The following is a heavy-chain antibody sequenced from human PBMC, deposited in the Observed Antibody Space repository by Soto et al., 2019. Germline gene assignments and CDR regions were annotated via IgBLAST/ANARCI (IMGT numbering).Heavy chain of an antibody. D-gene: IGHD6-13*01. Sequence: EVQLVESGGGLVQPGRSLRLSCAASGFTFADYAMHWVRQAPGKGLEWVSGISWNSGTIVYAYSVNGRFTISRDTAKTSPYLQMNSLRGEDTALYYCAKAMRGGSSSSRYYYGLDVWGQGTTVTVSS. J-gene: IGHJ6*02. CDR2: ISWNSGTI. V-gene: IGHV3-9*01. CDR3: AKAMRGGSSSSRYYYGLDV. CDR1: GFTFADYA.